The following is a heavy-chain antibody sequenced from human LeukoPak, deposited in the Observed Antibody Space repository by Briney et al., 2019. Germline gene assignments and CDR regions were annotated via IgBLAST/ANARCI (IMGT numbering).Heavy chain of an antibody. CDR1: GFTFSNCW. CDR3: ARWDILTGSGDS. CDR2: INSDGSNT. V-gene: IGHV3-74*01. Sequence: GGSLRLSCAASGFTFSNCWMHWVRQAPGEGLVWVSRINSDGSNTNYADSVKGRFTISRGNTKNTLYLQLSSLRAEDTAVYYCARWDILTGSGDSWGQGALVTVSS. J-gene: IGHJ4*02. D-gene: IGHD3-9*01.